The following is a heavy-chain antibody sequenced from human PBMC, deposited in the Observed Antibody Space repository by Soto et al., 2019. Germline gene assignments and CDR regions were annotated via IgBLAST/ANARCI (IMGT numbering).Heavy chain of an antibody. CDR2: IFHNGRS. J-gene: IGHJ5*02. Sequence: PSETLSLTCAISGAPITWGDYSWNWIRQPPGKGLEWIGYIFHNGRSNYNPSLKSRVTLSIDKSKNQFFLNLTTVTAADTAVYYCARSQGVVPTHAFDPWGQGTLVTVSS. CDR1: GAPITWGDYS. CDR3: ARSQGVVPTHAFDP. D-gene: IGHD2-15*01. V-gene: IGHV4-30-2*01.